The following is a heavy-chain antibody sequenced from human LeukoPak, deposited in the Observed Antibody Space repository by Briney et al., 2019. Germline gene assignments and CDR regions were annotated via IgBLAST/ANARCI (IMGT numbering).Heavy chain of an antibody. D-gene: IGHD3-22*01. CDR2: ISSSGSTI. V-gene: IGHV3-48*03. Sequence: PGGSPRLSCAASGFTFSSYEMNWVRQAPGKGLEWVSYISSSGSTIYYADSVKGRFTISRDNAKNSLYLQMNSLRAEDTAVYYCARDRGTNYYYDSSGTLGVFDYWGQGTLVTVSS. CDR3: ARDRGTNYYYDSSGTLGVFDY. J-gene: IGHJ4*02. CDR1: GFTFSSYE.